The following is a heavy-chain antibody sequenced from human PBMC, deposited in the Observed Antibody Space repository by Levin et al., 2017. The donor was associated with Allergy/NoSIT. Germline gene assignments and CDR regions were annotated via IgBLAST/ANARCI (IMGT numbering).Heavy chain of an antibody. CDR2: IYYTGST. V-gene: IGHV4-59*08. Sequence: SETLSLTCSVSGGSISGYHWTWIRQPPGKRLEWIGYIYYTGSTSYNPSLRSRVTISVDTSKNQLSLKLTSVTAAATAVYYCARNSYADYWGQGILGTVAS. D-gene: IGHD2-8*01. CDR1: GGSISGYH. CDR3: ARNSYADY. J-gene: IGHJ4*02.